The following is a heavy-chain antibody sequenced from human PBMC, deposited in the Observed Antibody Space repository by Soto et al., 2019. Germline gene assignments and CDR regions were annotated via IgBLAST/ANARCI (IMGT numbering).Heavy chain of an antibody. CDR1: GFTFSSYS. V-gene: IGHV3-66*01. D-gene: IGHD3-9*01. CDR3: ATLTKYDILTGFYPC. J-gene: IGHJ4*02. Sequence: GGSLRLSCAASGFTFSSYSRSWVRQAPGKGLEWVSVIYSDGSTYYADSVKGRFIISRDNSNNTLYFQMNSLRAEDTAVYYCATLTKYDILTGFYPCWGQGTLVTVSS. CDR2: IYSDGST.